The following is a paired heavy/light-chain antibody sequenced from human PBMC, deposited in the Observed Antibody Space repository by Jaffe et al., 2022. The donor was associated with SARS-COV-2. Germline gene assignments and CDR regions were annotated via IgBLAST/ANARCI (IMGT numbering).Light chain of an antibody. J-gene: IGKJ4*01. CDR1: QSVGGT. CDR2: GAS. V-gene: IGKV3-15*01. Sequence: ETVMTQSPATLSVSPGERATLSCRASQSVGGTLAWYQQKPGQAPRLLIYGASTRATGIPARFSGSGSGTEFTLTISSLQSEDFADYYCQQYNNWPLTFGGGTKVEIK. CDR3: QQYNNWPLT.
Heavy chain of an antibody. Sequence: EVQLVESGGDLVQPGGSLRLFCAASGFTFSNYAMSWVRQAPGKGLEWVSAIGGYGTTYYPQFVKGRFTISRDNSKNTLYLQMNSLSAEDTAVYYCAKCLGVGSGTYAPDYWGQGTLVTVSS. CDR2: IGGYGTT. V-gene: IGHV3-23*04. J-gene: IGHJ4*02. D-gene: IGHD3-10*01. CDR1: GFTFSNYA. CDR3: AKCLGVGSGTYAPDY.